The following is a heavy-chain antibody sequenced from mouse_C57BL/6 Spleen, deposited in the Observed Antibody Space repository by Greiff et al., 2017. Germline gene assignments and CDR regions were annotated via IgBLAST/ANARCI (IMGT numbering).Heavy chain of an antibody. CDR1: GYSITSGYY. CDR3: ARDGDYYGSSFDY. D-gene: IGHD1-1*01. J-gene: IGHJ2*01. CDR2: ISYDGSN. V-gene: IGHV3-6*01. Sequence: EVQLMESGPGLVKPSQSLSLTCSVTGYSITSGYYWNWIRQFPGNKLEWMGYISYDGSNNYNPSLKNRISITRDTSKNQFFLKLNSVTTEDTATYYCARDGDYYGSSFDYWGQGTTLTVSS.